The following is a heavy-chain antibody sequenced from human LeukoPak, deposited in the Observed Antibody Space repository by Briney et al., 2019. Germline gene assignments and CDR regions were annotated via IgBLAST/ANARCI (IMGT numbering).Heavy chain of an antibody. CDR1: GITFSSYA. J-gene: IGHJ4*02. Sequence: GGSQRLSCAASGITFSSYAMHWVRQAPGKGLEYVSSISSNGGNTYYANSVKGRFTISRDNAKNSLYLQMNSLRAEDTAVYYCARADSGAVDYWGQGTLVTVSS. CDR2: ISSNGGNT. CDR3: ARADSGAVDY. V-gene: IGHV3-64*04. D-gene: IGHD5-12*01.